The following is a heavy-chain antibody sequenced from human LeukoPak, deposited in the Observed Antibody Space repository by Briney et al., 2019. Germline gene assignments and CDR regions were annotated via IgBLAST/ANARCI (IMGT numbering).Heavy chain of an antibody. J-gene: IGHJ4*02. Sequence: GGSLRLSCVGSPVTFGTSAMSWVRQAPGKGLEWVSAVSAGGTNTYYADSVEGRFTISRDNSKDTLYLHMDSLRVEDTAQYFCARINCSGGTCYDYLDDWGQGTLVTVSS. D-gene: IGHD2-15*01. V-gene: IGHV3-23*01. CDR3: ARINCSGGTCYDYLDD. CDR2: VSAGGTNT. CDR1: PVTFGTSA.